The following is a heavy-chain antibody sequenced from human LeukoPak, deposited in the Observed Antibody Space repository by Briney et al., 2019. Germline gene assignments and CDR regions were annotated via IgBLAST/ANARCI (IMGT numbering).Heavy chain of an antibody. CDR1: GFTFSSYA. CDR3: AKAGYARYSSSRYSGDY. Sequence: GGSLRLSCAASGFTFSSYAMSWVRQAPGKGLEWVSAISGSGGSTYYADSVKGRFTISRDNSKNTLYLQMNSLRAEDTAVYYCAKAGYARYSSSRYSGDYWGQGTLVTVSS. CDR2: ISGSGGST. V-gene: IGHV3-23*01. J-gene: IGHJ4*02. D-gene: IGHD6-13*01.